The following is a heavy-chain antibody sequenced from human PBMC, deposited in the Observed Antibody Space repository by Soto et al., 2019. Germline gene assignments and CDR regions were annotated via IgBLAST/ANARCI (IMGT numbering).Heavy chain of an antibody. Sequence: ASVKVSCKASGYTFTGYYMHWVRQAPGQGLGWMGWINPNSGGTNYAQKFQGWVTMTRDTSISTAYMELSRLRSAADTAVYYCSGGRGGYFDYWGQGTLVTVSS. V-gene: IGHV1-2*04. CDR1: GYTFTGYY. D-gene: IGHD2-15*01. CDR2: INPNSGGT. CDR3: SGGRGGYFDY. J-gene: IGHJ4*02.